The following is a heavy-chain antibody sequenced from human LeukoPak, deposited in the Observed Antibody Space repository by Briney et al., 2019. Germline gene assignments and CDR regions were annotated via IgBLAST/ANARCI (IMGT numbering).Heavy chain of an antibody. CDR2: IKPSGSEK. Sequence: GGSLRLSCEGSGFTFSNYWMTWVRQAPGKGPEWVANIKPSGSEKHYADSVEGRFTISRDNAKNSLYLQMNSLRAEDTAVYYCARDLDTYVVLTAYDTFGIWGQGTMVTVSS. V-gene: IGHV3-7*01. CDR3: ARDLDTYVVLTAYDTFGI. CDR1: GFTFSNYW. D-gene: IGHD2-21*02. J-gene: IGHJ3*02.